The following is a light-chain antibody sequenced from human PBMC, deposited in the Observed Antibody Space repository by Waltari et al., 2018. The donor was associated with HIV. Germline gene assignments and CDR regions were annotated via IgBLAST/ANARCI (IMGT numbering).Light chain of an antibody. J-gene: IGLJ1*01. Sequence: QSALTQPRSVSGPPGQSVTISCTGTSSDVGDSNYVPWYQQHPGKAPKLMIYDVNKRPSGVPDRFSGSKSGNTASLTISGLQAEDEADYYCCSYAGSYTYVFGTGTKVTVL. CDR2: DVN. V-gene: IGLV2-11*01. CDR3: CSYAGSYTYV. CDR1: SSDVGDSNY.